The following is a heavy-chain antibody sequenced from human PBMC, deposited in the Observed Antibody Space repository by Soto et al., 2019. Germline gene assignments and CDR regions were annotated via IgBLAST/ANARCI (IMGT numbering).Heavy chain of an antibody. CDR1: GGSFSGYY. Sequence: LSLTCTVYGGSFSGYYWSWIRQPPGKGLEWIGYIYYSGSTNYNPSLESRVTISVDTSKNQFSLKLNSVTAADTAVYYCTRAHYDILTGYSPFVYWGQGTLVTVSS. CDR2: IYYSGST. J-gene: IGHJ4*02. V-gene: IGHV4-59*01. D-gene: IGHD3-9*01. CDR3: TRAHYDILTGYSPFVY.